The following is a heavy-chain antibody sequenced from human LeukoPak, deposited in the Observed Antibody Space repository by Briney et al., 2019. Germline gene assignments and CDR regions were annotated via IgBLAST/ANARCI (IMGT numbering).Heavy chain of an antibody. D-gene: IGHD1-1*01. Sequence: GASVKVSCKASGYTFTGYYMHWVRQAPGQGLEWMGWINPNSGGTNYAQKFQGWVTMTRDTSISTAYMELSRLRSDDTAVYYCARAISRNWPGAIDAFDIWGQGTMVTVSS. J-gene: IGHJ3*02. CDR2: INPNSGGT. CDR3: ARAISRNWPGAIDAFDI. CDR1: GYTFTGYY. V-gene: IGHV1-2*04.